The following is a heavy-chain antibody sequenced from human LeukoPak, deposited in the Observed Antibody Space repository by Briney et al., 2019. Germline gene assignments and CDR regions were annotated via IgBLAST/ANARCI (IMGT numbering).Heavy chain of an antibody. J-gene: IGHJ6*03. V-gene: IGHV3-21*06. Sequence: GGSLRLSCAASGFRFSCYRMNWVRQAPGKGLEWVPSVSSSGDYIHYADSVKGRFTISRDSSKNSLYLQMNSLRAEDTAVYYCAREFKDGYNYENYYYYYMDVWGKGTTVTVSS. CDR2: VSSSGDYI. D-gene: IGHD5-24*01. CDR1: GFRFSCYR. CDR3: AREFKDGYNYENYYYYYMDV.